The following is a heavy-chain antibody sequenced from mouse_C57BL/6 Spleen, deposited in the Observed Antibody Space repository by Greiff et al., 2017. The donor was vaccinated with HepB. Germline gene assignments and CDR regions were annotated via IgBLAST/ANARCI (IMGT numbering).Heavy chain of an antibody. D-gene: IGHD1-1*01. Sequence: QVQLQQPGAELVMPGASVKLSCKASGYTFTSYWMHWVKQRPGQGLEWIGEIDPSDSYTNYNQKFKGKSTLTVDKSSSTAYMQLSSLTSEDSAVYYCARHYYGSSYAHFDYWGQGTTLTVSS. CDR3: ARHYYGSSYAHFDY. V-gene: IGHV1-69*01. J-gene: IGHJ2*01. CDR1: GYTFTSYW. CDR2: IDPSDSYT.